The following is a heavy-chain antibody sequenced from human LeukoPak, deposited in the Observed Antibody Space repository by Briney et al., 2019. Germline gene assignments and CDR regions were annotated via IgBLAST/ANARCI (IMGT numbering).Heavy chain of an antibody. Sequence: GGSLRLSCAASGFGVSSNYMNWVRQAPGKRLEWVSVIYSGGSTYYADSVKGRFTISRDNSKYMLHLQMNSLRAEDTAVYYCASGEITIFGRYYMDVWGKGTTVTVSS. V-gene: IGHV3-66*01. D-gene: IGHD3-3*01. CDR3: ASGEITIFGRYYMDV. CDR1: GFGVSSNY. J-gene: IGHJ6*03. CDR2: IYSGGST.